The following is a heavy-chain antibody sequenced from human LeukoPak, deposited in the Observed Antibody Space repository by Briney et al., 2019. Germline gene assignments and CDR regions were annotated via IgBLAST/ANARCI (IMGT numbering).Heavy chain of an antibody. Sequence: PGRSLRLSCAASGFTFSSYAMHWVRQAPGKGLEWVAVISYDGSNKYYADSVKGRFTISRDNSKNTLYLQMNSLRAEDTAVYYCARVGVVAATTYYYGMDVWGKGTTVTVSS. CDR1: GFTFSSYA. J-gene: IGHJ6*04. D-gene: IGHD2-15*01. CDR3: ARVGVVAATTYYYGMDV. CDR2: ISYDGSNK. V-gene: IGHV3-30*04.